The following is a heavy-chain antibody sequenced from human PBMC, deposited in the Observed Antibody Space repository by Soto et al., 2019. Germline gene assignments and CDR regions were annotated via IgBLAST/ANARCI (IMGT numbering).Heavy chain of an antibody. CDR1: GYTFNSYA. Sequence: GASVKVSCKASGYTFNSYAMHWVRQAPGQRLEWMGWINAGNGNTKYSQKFQGRVTITRDTSASTAYMELSSLRSEDTAVYYCAREGRNYYYYGMDVWGQGTTVTVSS. J-gene: IGHJ6*02. CDR3: AREGRNYYYYGMDV. V-gene: IGHV1-3*01. CDR2: INAGNGNT.